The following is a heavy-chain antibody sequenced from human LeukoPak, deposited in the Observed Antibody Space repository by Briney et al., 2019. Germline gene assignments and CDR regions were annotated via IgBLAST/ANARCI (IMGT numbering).Heavy chain of an antibody. CDR3: ARGLAAALGYLDY. V-gene: IGHV1-2*02. Sequence: ASVKVSCKAFGYTFTGYYMHWVRQAPGQGPEWMGCINPNSGGTNYAQKFQGRVTMTRDTSISTVYMELSRLRSDDTAVFYCARGLAAALGYLDYWGQGTLVTVSS. CDR1: GYTFTGYY. CDR2: INPNSGGT. J-gene: IGHJ4*02. D-gene: IGHD2-15*01.